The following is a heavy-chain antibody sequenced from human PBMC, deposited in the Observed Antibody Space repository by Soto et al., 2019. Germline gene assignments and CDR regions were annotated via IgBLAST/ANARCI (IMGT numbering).Heavy chain of an antibody. D-gene: IGHD6-13*01. Sequence: GGSLRLSCAASGFTFRSFTMNWVRQAPGKGLEWVSTISSNSAYIYYTDALRGRFTISRDNAKNSLHLQMNSLRAEDTAVYYCTRDASRDSSARGWFDPQGQVTLGTVSS. J-gene: IGHJ5*02. V-gene: IGHV3-21*01. CDR3: TRDASRDSSARGWFDP. CDR1: GFTFRSFT. CDR2: ISSNSAYI.